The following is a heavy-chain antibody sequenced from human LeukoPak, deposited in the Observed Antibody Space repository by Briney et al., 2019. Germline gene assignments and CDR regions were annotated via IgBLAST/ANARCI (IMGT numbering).Heavy chain of an antibody. V-gene: IGHV3-7*01. J-gene: IGHJ4*02. Sequence: GGSLRLSCAASAFTFGDYWMTWVRQAPGKGLERVANIKEDGSEKYHVDSVKGRFTISRDNAKNSLYLQMSSLRDDDTAVYYCTRYRGWQQFDYWGQGTLVTVSS. D-gene: IGHD5-24*01. CDR1: AFTFGDYW. CDR3: TRYRGWQQFDY. CDR2: IKEDGSEK.